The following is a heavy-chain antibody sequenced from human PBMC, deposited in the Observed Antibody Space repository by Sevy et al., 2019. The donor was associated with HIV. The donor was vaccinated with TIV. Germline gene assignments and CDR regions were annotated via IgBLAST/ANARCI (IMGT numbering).Heavy chain of an antibody. CDR2: IKGKIYDGTI. D-gene: IGHD6-13*01. V-gene: IGHV3-15*01. J-gene: IGHJ4*02. CDR1: GFTFSNAW. Sequence: AGSLRLSCAASGFTFSNAWMSWVRQAPGKGLEWVGRIKGKIYDGTIDYAAPVKGRFSISRDDSKNTLKTEDTAVYYCTTASWSQEDYYNHWGQGTLVTVSS. CDR3: TTASWSQEDYYNH.